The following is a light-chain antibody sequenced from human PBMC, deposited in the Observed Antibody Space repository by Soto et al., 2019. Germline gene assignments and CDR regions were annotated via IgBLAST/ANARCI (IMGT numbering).Light chain of an antibody. CDR2: TAY. CDR3: QQTYIAPFT. Sequence: DIQMTQSPSSLSASVGDSVTLTCRASQRLFSFLNGYQQEPGRAPKLLISTAYKLQSEVPSRFSGSESGTEFTLNISSLQPEYFAIYLCQQTYIAPFTGGPGTKVDVK. V-gene: IGKV1-39*01. J-gene: IGKJ3*01. CDR1: QRLFSF.